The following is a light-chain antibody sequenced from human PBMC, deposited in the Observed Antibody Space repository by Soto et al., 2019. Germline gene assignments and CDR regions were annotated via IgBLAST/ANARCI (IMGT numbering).Light chain of an antibody. J-gene: IGLJ1*01. Sequence: QSVLTQPASVSGSPGQSITISCTGTSFKNVSWYQQHPGQAPKLLIYDVSYRPSGISHRFSGSESAYTASLTISGLQAEDGADYSCSSYSLTTSLFVFATGTKLPAL. CDR3: SSYSLTTSLFV. V-gene: IGLV2-14*03. CDR1: SFKN. CDR2: DVS.